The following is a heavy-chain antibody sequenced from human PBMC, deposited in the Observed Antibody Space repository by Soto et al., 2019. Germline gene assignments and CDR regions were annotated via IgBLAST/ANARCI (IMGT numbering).Heavy chain of an antibody. V-gene: IGHV3-48*03. CDR2: INEDGTT. J-gene: IGHJ6*02. CDR3: SRDKGERVAYGMDV. D-gene: IGHD3-16*01. CDR1: GFTVSNSE. Sequence: EVQLVESGGGLVQPGGSLRLSCTASGFTVSNSEMNWVRQAPGKGLEWVSYINEDGTTFYADSVKGRFTISRDGAENSLFLQMNSLRGDDAAVYYCSRDKGERVAYGMDVWGQGTKVTVSS.